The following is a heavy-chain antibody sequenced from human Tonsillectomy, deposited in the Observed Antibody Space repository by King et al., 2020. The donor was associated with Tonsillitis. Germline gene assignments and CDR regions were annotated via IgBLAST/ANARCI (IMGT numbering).Heavy chain of an antibody. CDR3: ARHNRGLCMRELFCAFDI. CDR1: GYSFTSYW. V-gene: IGHV5-51*01. Sequence: QLVQSGAEVKKPGESLKISCKGSGYSFTSYWIGWVRQMPGKGVEWMGIIYPGDSDTRYSPSFQGQVTIPADKSISNSYLQWTSLKASDTAMYYCARHNRGLCMRELFCAFDIWGHGTMVTVSS. D-gene: IGHD1-26*01. J-gene: IGHJ3*02. CDR2: IYPGDSDT.